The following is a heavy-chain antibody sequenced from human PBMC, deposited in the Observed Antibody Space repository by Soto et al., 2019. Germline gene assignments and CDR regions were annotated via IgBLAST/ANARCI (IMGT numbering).Heavy chain of an antibody. D-gene: IGHD4-17*01. CDR1: GGSISSGGYY. CDR2: YSGFT. V-gene: IGHV4-61*08. J-gene: IGHJ4*02. Sequence: PSETLSLTCTVSGGSISSGGYYWSWIRQHPGKGLEWIGGYSGFTNYNPSLESRATISVDHSKNQFFLTLRSVTAADTAVYYCARDYGEYSFFFDYWGQGALVTVS. CDR3: ARDYGEYSFFFDY.